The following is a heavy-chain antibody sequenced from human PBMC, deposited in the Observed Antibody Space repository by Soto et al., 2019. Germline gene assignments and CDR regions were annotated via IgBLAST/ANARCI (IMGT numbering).Heavy chain of an antibody. Sequence: PSETLSLTCTVSGGSISSYYWSWIRQPPGKGLEWIGDIYYSGSTNYNPSLKSRVTISVDTPKNQFSLKLSSVTAADTAVYYCARGGYNDTYYDFWSGYYTYYYYYMDVWGKGTTVTVSS. CDR2: IYYSGST. J-gene: IGHJ6*03. D-gene: IGHD3-3*01. V-gene: IGHV4-59*01. CDR1: GGSISSYY. CDR3: ARGGYNDTYYDFWSGYYTYYYYYMDV.